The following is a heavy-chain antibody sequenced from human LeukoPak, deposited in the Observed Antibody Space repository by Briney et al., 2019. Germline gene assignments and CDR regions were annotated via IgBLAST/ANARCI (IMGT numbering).Heavy chain of an antibody. CDR1: GGTFSSYA. V-gene: IGHV1-69*05. Sequence: SVKVSCKASGGTFSSYAISWVRQAPGQGLEWMGGIIPIFGTANYAQKFQGRVTITTDESTSTAYMELSSLRSEDTAVYYCAGMNCSSNSCYTDYYYYMDVWGRGTTVTVSS. CDR2: IIPIFGTA. CDR3: AGMNCSSNSCYTDYYYYMDV. J-gene: IGHJ6*03. D-gene: IGHD2-2*02.